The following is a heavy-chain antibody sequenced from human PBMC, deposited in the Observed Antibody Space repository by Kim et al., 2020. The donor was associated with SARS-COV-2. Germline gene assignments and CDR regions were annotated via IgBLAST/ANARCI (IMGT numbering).Heavy chain of an antibody. CDR2: IKQDGSEK. J-gene: IGHJ4*01. CDR1: GFTLSNYW. CDR3: ARAKFPDWWNYPLDY. D-gene: IGHD3-16*02. Sequence: GGSLRLSCASSGFTLSNYWMSWVRQAPGKGLEWVANIKQDGSEKNYVDSMRGRVTISRDNAKNSLYLQMNSLRVEDTAVYYCARAKFPDWWNYPLDYLS. V-gene: IGHV3-7*01.